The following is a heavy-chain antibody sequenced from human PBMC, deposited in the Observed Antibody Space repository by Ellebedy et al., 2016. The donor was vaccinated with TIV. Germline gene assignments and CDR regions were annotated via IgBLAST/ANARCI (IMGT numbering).Heavy chain of an antibody. Sequence: MPSETLSLTCTVSGGSISSYYWTWIRQPPGTGLEWIGYIYNSGSTNYNPSLKSRVTISLDTSKNQFSLKLSSVTAADTAVYYCARTLGDYWGQGTLVTVSA. J-gene: IGHJ4*02. CDR2: IYNSGST. CDR1: GGSISSYY. V-gene: IGHV4-59*01. CDR3: ARTLGDY.